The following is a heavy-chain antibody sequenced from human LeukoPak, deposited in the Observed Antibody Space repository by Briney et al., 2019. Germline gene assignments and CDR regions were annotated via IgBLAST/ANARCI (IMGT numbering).Heavy chain of an antibody. CDR1: ELTFSSYA. CDR2: IKSKNDGGTT. Sequence: PGGSLRLSCAASELTFSSYAMHWVRQAPGKGLEWVGRIKSKNDGGTTEYAAPVRGRFTISRDDSENTLSLQMNSLKIEDTAVYYCTKVIRGYSGSIDYWGQGTLVSVSS. CDR3: TKVIRGYSGSIDY. V-gene: IGHV3-15*01. D-gene: IGHD5-12*01. J-gene: IGHJ4*02.